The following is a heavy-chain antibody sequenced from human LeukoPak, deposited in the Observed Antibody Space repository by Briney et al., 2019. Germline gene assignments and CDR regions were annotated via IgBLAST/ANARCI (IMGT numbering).Heavy chain of an antibody. V-gene: IGHV3-20*04. J-gene: IGHJ4*02. CDR2: IRGDAGST. CDR1: GFTFDAFG. CDR3: ATPRSGYYYYFDY. D-gene: IGHD3-22*01. Sequence: PGGSLRLSCAASGFTFDAFGMTWVRQAPGKGLEWVSAIRGDAGSTGYADSVKGRFTISRDNSKNTLYLQMNSLRAEDTAVYYCATPRSGYYYYFDYWGQGTLVAVSS.